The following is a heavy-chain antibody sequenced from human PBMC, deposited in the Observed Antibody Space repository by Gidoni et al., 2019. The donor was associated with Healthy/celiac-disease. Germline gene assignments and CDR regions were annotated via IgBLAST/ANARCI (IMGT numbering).Heavy chain of an antibody. V-gene: IGHV4-39*07. CDR3: ARDSPLDPYSSSWYADY. J-gene: IGHJ4*02. CDR1: GGSISSSSYY. CDR2: IYYSGST. D-gene: IGHD6-13*01. Sequence: QLQLQESGPGLVKPSETLSLTCTVSGGSISSSSYYWGGIRQPPGKWLEWIGSIYYSGSTYYNPSLKSRVTISVDTSKNQFSLKLSSVTAADTAVYYCARDSPLDPYSSSWYADYWGQGTLVTVSS.